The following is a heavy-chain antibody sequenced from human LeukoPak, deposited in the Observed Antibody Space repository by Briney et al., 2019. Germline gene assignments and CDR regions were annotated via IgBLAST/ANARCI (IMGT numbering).Heavy chain of an antibody. CDR2: ISGDGGST. J-gene: IGHJ4*02. Sequence: PGGSLRLSCASSGFTFNNYAMSWVRQAPGKGLEWVSLISGDGGSTYYADSVKGRFTISRDNSKNSLYLQMNSLRTEDTALYYCAKGGYSYGIEVDYWGQGTLVTVSS. V-gene: IGHV3-43*02. CDR1: GFTFNNYA. CDR3: AKGGYSYGIEVDY. D-gene: IGHD5-18*01.